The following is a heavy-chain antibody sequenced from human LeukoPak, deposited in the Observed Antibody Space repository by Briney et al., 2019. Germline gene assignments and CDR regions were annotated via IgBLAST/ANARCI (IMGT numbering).Heavy chain of an antibody. D-gene: IGHD2-21*01. CDR2: ITSSSGTI. CDR3: ARVAPGHDIGRGYFDY. CDR1: GFTFSIYS. J-gene: IGHJ4*02. Sequence: GGSLRLSCAASGFTFSIYSMNWVCQAPGKGLEWISYITSSSGTIYYTDSVKGRFTISRDNAKNSLYLQMSSLRAEDTAVYYCARVAPGHDIGRGYFDYWGQGTLVTVSS. V-gene: IGHV3-48*01.